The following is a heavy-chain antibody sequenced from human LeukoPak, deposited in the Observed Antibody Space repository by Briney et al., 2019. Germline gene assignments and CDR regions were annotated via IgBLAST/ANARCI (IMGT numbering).Heavy chain of an antibody. CDR3: ARVESSGWYFYFDY. CDR2: IYYSGST. J-gene: IGHJ4*02. Sequence: KPSETLSLTCTVSGGSINSYYWSWIRQPPGKGLEWIGYIYYSGSTNYNPSLKSRVTISVDTSKNQFSLKLSSVTAADTAVYYCARVESSGWYFYFDYWGQGTLVTVSS. CDR1: GGSINSYY. V-gene: IGHV4-59*01. D-gene: IGHD6-19*01.